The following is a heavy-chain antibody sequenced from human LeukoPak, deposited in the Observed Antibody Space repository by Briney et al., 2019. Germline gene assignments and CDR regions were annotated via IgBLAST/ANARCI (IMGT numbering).Heavy chain of an antibody. CDR2: INSNSDTV. Sequence: SGGSLRLSCAASGFTFRTYGMNWVRQAPGKGLEWISYINSNSDTVHYSNSVEGRFTISRDNAKNSLYLQMNSLRAEDTAMYYCARSIQVQQLVPYFDYWGQGTLVTVSS. V-gene: IGHV3-48*04. J-gene: IGHJ4*02. CDR3: ARSIQVQQLVPYFDY. CDR1: GFTFRTYG. D-gene: IGHD6-13*01.